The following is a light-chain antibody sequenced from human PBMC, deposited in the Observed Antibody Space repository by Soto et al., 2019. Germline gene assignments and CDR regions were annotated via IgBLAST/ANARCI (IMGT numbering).Light chain of an antibody. CDR1: ESISTW. V-gene: IGKV1-5*03. CDR2: KAS. Sequence: DIQMTHSPSTLSASVGDRVTITSRASESISTWLAWYQQKPGKAPNLLIYKASTLESGVPSRFSGSGSGTEFTLTISSLQPDDFATYYCQQYNIYSWTFGQGTKVDIK. CDR3: QQYNIYSWT. J-gene: IGKJ1*01.